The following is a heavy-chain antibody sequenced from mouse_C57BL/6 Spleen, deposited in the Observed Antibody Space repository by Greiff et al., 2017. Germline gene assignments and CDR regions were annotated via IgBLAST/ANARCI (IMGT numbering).Heavy chain of an antibody. CDR2: IDPSDSYT. Sequence: QVQLQQPGAELVRPGTSVKLSCKASGYTFTSYWMHWVKRRPGQGLEWIGVIDPSDSYTNYNQKFKGKATLTVDTSSSTAYMQLSSLTSEDSAVYYCARSGPYYYGSRYYAMDYWGQGTSVTVSS. V-gene: IGHV1-59*01. CDR1: GYTFTSYW. D-gene: IGHD1-1*01. CDR3: ARSGPYYYGSRYYAMDY. J-gene: IGHJ4*01.